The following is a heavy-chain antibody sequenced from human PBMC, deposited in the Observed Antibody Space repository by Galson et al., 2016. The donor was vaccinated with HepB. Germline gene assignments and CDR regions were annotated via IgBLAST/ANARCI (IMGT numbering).Heavy chain of an antibody. J-gene: IGHJ4*02. CDR2: ISSGSNYI. V-gene: IGHV3-21*01. Sequence: SLRLSCAASGFAFTTYSMNWVRQAHGRGLEWVSSISSGSNYIYYAASVKGRFTISRDNARKSLSLQMSSLRTDDTATYYCTRGWQAAWPQGQNALDYWGPGTVVTVSS. CDR1: GFAFTTYS. CDR3: TRGWQAAWPQGQNALDY. D-gene: IGHD5-24*01.